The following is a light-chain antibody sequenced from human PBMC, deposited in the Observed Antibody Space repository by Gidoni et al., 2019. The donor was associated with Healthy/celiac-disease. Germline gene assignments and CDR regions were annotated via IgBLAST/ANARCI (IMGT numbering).Light chain of an antibody. CDR1: ALPKQY. J-gene: IGLJ1*01. CDR2: KDS. Sequence: SYELTQPPSVSVPPGQTARITCSGDALPKQYAYWYQQKPGQAPVLVIDKDSERPSGIPERFSGSSTGTTVTLTISGVQAEDEADYYCQSADSSGTDVFGTGTKVTVL. V-gene: IGLV3-25*03. CDR3: QSADSSGTDV.